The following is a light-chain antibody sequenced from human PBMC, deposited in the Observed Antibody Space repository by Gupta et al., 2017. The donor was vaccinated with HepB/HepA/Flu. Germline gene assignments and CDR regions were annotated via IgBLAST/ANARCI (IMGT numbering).Light chain of an antibody. CDR1: SSNIGSNY. Sequence: SVLTQPPSASGPPGQRVTISCSGSSSNIGSNYVYWYQQLPGTAPKLLIYRNNQRPSGGPDRFSGSKSGTSASLAISGLRAEDEADYYCAAWDDSRSGVVFGGGTKLTVL. V-gene: IGLV1-47*01. J-gene: IGLJ2*01. CDR3: AAWDDSRSGVV. CDR2: RNN.